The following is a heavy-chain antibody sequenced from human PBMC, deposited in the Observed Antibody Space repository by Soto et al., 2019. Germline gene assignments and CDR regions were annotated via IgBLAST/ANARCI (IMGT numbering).Heavy chain of an antibody. J-gene: IGHJ4*01. CDR2: IYYRGNK. V-gene: IGHV4-31*03. CDR3: ARSGYGISDFDH. Sequence: TLSLPCTVSHGSISSDAFYWTWIRQHPGKGLEWIGYIYYRGNKYYRPSLKSRFSISIDKSENQFSLRLNSVTAADTAVYYCARSGYGISDFDHWGQGTLLTSPQ. CDR1: HGSISSDAFY. D-gene: IGHD2-15*01.